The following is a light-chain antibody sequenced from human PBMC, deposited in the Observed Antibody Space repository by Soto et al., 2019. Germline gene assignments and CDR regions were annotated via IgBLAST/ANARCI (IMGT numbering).Light chain of an antibody. V-gene: IGKV1-33*01. CDR3: QQYDNLET. CDR2: DAS. Sequence: DIQMTQSPSSLSASVGDRVTITCQASQDTSNYLNWYQQKPGKAPKLLIYDASNLETGVPSRFSGSGSGTDFTFTISSLQPEDIATYYCQQYDNLETFGQGTKVEIK. J-gene: IGKJ1*01. CDR1: QDTSNY.